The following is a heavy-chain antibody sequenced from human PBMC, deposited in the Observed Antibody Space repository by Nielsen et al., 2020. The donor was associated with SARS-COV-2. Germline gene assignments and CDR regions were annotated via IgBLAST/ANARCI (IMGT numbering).Heavy chain of an antibody. CDR3: ASGGLNWDIDY. D-gene: IGHD1/OR15-1a*01. CDR2: ISAYNGNT. CDR1: GYTFTGYY. V-gene: IGHV1-18*01. Sequence: ASVKVSCKASGYTFTGYYLHWVRQAPGQGLEWMGWISAYNGNTNYAQKLQGRVTMTRDTPTTTLYMELSSLRSEDTAVYFCASGGLNWDIDYWGQGTLVTVSS. J-gene: IGHJ4*02.